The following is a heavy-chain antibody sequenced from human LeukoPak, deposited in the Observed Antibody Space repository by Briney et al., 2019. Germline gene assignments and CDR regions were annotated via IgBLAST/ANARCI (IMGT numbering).Heavy chain of an antibody. CDR3: AKEGGPSGYSPCDS. Sequence: GGSLRLSCAASGFIVSGNHMSWVRQAPGKGLEWVSVIYSGGATYYADSVKGRFTISRDNSKNTLYLQMNSLSVEDTALYYCAKEGGPSGYSPCDSWGQGTLVTVSS. V-gene: IGHV3-53*01. J-gene: IGHJ5*01. D-gene: IGHD5-18*01. CDR1: GFIVSGNH. CDR2: IYSGGAT.